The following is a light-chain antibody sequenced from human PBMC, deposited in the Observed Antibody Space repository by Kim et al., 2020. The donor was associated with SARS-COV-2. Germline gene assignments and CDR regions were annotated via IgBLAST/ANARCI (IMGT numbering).Light chain of an antibody. V-gene: IGLV1-40*01. CDR2: GNS. CDR3: QSYDKTLSGWI. Sequence: YDVPWYQHLPGTAPKLLIFGNSKRPSGVPDRFSASKSGTSASLAIIGLQAEDEGDYNCQSYDKTLSGWIFGGGTQLTVL. J-gene: IGLJ2*01. CDR1: YD.